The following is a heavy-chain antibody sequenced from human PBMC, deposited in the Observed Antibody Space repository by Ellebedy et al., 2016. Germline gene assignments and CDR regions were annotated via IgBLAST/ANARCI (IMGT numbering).Heavy chain of an antibody. CDR1: GFTFSSYS. Sequence: GGSLRLSCAASGFTFSSYSMNWVRQAPGKGLEWVSYITASSVTVHYADSVEGRFTISRDNAKNSLYLQMDSLRDEDTAVYYCARNRRSVARGSPVDYWGQGTLVTVSS. J-gene: IGHJ4*02. V-gene: IGHV3-48*02. CDR3: ARNRRSVARGSPVDY. CDR2: ITASSVTV. D-gene: IGHD1-26*01.